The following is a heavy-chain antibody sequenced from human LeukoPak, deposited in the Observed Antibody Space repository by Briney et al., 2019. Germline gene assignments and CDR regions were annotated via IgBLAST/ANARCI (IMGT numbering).Heavy chain of an antibody. CDR3: ASGQLVLFDY. CDR1: GGSFSGYY. J-gene: IGHJ4*02. D-gene: IGHD6-6*01. CDR2: ISHSGST. Sequence: SETLSLTCAVYGGSFSGYYWSWIRQPPGKGLEWIGEISHSGSTNCNPSLKSRVTISVDTSKNQFSLKLSSVTAADTAVYYCASGQLVLFDYWGQGTLVTVSS. V-gene: IGHV4-34*01.